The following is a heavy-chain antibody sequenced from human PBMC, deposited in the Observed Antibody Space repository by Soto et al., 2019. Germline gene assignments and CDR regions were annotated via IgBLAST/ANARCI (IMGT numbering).Heavy chain of an antibody. CDR2: IFHVGST. CDR3: ARLQPDTSGYYFDH. Sequence: QVHLQESGPGLVKPSGTLSLTCAVSGGSISTNQWWNWVRQAPGKGLEWIGEIFHVGSTNYNPSLKSRVIISVTKSKNQFSLNLSSVTAAETAVYYCARLQPDTSGYYFDHWGQGALVTVSS. J-gene: IGHJ4*02. D-gene: IGHD3-3*01. CDR1: GGSISTNQW. V-gene: IGHV4-4*02.